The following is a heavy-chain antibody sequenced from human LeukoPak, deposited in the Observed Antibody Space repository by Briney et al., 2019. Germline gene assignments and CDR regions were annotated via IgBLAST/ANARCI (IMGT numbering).Heavy chain of an antibody. Sequence: SGGSLRLSCAASGFTFSSYAMHWVRQAPGKGLEWVAVISYDGSNKYYADSVKGRFTISRDNSKNTLYLQMNSLRAEDTAVYYCAREAEEVDSSGSYFDYWGQGTLVTVSS. CDR3: AREAEEVDSSGSYFDY. D-gene: IGHD3-22*01. CDR2: ISYDGSNK. J-gene: IGHJ4*02. V-gene: IGHV3-30-3*01. CDR1: GFTFSSYA.